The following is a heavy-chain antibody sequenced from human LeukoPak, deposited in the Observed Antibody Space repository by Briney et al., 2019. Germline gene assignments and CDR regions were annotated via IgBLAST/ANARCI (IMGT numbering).Heavy chain of an antibody. Sequence: SETLSLTCSVSGGSVSRDSWTWIRQPAGKGLEWIGYIYDSGATTYNPSLQSRLTMSVDTSKNQFSLKLSSVTAADTAVYYCAREERFYCSGGSCRGYWFDPWGQGTLVTVSS. CDR1: GGSVSRDS. J-gene: IGHJ5*02. D-gene: IGHD2-15*01. CDR3: AREERFYCSGGSCRGYWFDP. V-gene: IGHV4-4*07. CDR2: IYDSGAT.